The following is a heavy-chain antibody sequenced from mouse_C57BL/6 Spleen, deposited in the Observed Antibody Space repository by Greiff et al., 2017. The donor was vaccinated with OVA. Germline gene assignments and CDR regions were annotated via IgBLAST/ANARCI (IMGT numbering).Heavy chain of an antibody. V-gene: IGHV5-9-1*02. J-gene: IGHJ2*01. CDR1: GFTFSSYA. D-gene: IGHD1-1*01. Sequence: DVHLVESGEGLVKPGGSLKLSCAASGFTFSSYAMSWVRQTPEKRLEWVAYISSGGDYIYYADTVKGRFTISRDNARNTLYLQMSSLKSEDTAMYYCTREGITTVVFDYWGQGTTLTVSS. CDR3: TREGITTVVFDY. CDR2: ISSGGDYI.